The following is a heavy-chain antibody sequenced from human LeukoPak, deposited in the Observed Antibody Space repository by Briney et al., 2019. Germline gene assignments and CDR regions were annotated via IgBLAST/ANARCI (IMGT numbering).Heavy chain of an antibody. V-gene: IGHV5-51*01. Sequence: AGESLKISCKGSGYSFTSYWIGWVRQMPGKGLEWMGIIYPGDSDTRYSPSFQGQVTISADKSISTAYLQWSSLKASDTAMYYCARPQGSWSNNEYYFDYWGQGTLVTVSS. J-gene: IGHJ4*02. D-gene: IGHD1/OR15-1a*01. CDR1: GYSFTSYW. CDR3: ARPQGSWSNNEYYFDY. CDR2: IYPGDSDT.